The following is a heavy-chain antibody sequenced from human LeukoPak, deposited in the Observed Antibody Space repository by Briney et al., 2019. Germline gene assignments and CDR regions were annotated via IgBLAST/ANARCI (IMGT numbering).Heavy chain of an antibody. CDR3: AKADTNGYVGVFRYFDY. Sequence: GGSLRLSCAASGFTFSSYGMHWVRQAPGKGLEWVAVISYDGSNKYYADSVKGRFTISRDKSKNTLHLQMNSLGADDTAVYYCAKADTNGYVGVFRYFDYWGQGNLVTVSS. D-gene: IGHD5-18*01. CDR2: ISYDGSNK. J-gene: IGHJ4*02. V-gene: IGHV3-30*18. CDR1: GFTFSSYG.